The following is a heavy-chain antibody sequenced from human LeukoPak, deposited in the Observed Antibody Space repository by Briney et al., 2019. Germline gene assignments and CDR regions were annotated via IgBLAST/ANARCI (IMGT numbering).Heavy chain of an antibody. J-gene: IGHJ4*02. V-gene: IGHV3-7*01. Sequence: GGSLRLSCAASGFTFSSYWMSWVRQAPGKGLEWVANIKQEGSEKYYVDSVKGRFTISRDNAKNSLYLQMNSLRAEDTAVYYCASPRGEDYGYFDYWGQGTLVTVSS. CDR2: IKQEGSEK. D-gene: IGHD4-17*01. CDR1: GFTFSSYW. CDR3: ASPRGEDYGYFDY.